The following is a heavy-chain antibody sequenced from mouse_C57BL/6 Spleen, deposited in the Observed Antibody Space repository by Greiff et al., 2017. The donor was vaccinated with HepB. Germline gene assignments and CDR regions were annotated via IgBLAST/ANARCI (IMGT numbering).Heavy chain of an antibody. Sequence: EVQLQQSGPELVKPGASVKISCKASGYTFTDYYMNWVKQSHGKSLEWIGDINPNNGGTSYNQKFKGKATLTVDKSSSTAYMELRSLTSEDSAVYYCARVLDGGKGYFDVWGTGTTVTFSS. CDR3: ARVLDGGKGYFDV. CDR2: INPNNGGT. CDR1: GYTFTDYY. V-gene: IGHV1-26*01. D-gene: IGHD2-3*01. J-gene: IGHJ1*03.